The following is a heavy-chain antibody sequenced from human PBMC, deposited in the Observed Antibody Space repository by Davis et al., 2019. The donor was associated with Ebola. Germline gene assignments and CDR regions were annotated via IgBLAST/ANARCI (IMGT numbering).Heavy chain of an antibody. V-gene: IGHV3-48*04. J-gene: IGHJ4*02. D-gene: IGHD7-27*01. CDR3: ARRWGSDY. Sequence: GESLKISCAASGFTFSNYWMTWVRQAPGKGLEWVSYISSSGTTIDYADSVRGRFTVSRDNAKKLLYLQMNSLRAEDTAVYYCARRWGSDYWGQGTLVTVSS. CDR1: GFTFSNYW. CDR2: ISSSGTTI.